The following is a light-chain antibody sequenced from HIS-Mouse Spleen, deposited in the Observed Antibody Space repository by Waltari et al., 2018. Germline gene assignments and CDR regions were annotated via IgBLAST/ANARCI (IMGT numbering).Light chain of an antibody. CDR2: EVS. CDR1: SSDVGGYNY. CDR3: SSYTSSSTLWV. Sequence: QSALTQPASVSGSPGQSITISCTGTSSDVGGYNYVSWYQHPPGKAPKLMIYEVSNRPSGVSNRFSGSKSGNTASLTISGLQAEDEADYYCSSYTSSSTLWVFGGGTKLTVL. J-gene: IGLJ3*02. V-gene: IGLV2-14*01.